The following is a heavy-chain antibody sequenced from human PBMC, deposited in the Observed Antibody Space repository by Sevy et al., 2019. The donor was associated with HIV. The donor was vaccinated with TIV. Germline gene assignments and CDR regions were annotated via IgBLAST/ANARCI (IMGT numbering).Heavy chain of an antibody. D-gene: IGHD2-21*01. CDR3: AAAAGTDILGYYFGS. J-gene: IGHJ4*02. CDR1: GDSIISSHW. V-gene: IGHV4-4*02. CDR2: MYHRGTT. Sequence: SETLSLTCTVSGDSIISSHWWSWFRQTPGKGLEWIGDMYHRGTTKYSPSLKNRVIISVDTSKNQFSLKLTSVTAADTAVYYCAAAAGTDILGYYFGSWGQGTPVTVSS.